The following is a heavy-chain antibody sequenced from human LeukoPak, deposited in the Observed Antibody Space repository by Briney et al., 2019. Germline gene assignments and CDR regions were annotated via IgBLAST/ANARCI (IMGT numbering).Heavy chain of an antibody. J-gene: IGHJ4*02. CDR1: GGSISSSRYY. CDR3: ARYLKPVAGNYYFDY. CDR2: IYYSGST. D-gene: IGHD6-19*01. V-gene: IGHV4-39*01. Sequence: PSETLSLTCTVSGGSISSSRYYWAWIRQPPGKGLEWIGSIYYSGSTYYKPSLEGRVTISVDTSKNQFSLKLHSVTAADTAVYYCARYLKPVAGNYYFDYWGQGTLVTVSS.